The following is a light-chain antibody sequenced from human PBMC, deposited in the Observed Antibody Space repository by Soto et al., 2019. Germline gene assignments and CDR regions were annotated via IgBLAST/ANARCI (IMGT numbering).Light chain of an antibody. V-gene: IGLV1-44*01. CDR2: SNN. CDR1: SSNIGSNT. J-gene: IGLJ3*02. CDR3: GAWYASINGWV. Sequence: QSVLTQPPSASGTPGQRVTISCSGSSSNIGSNTVNWYQQLPGTAPTLLIYSNNQRPSAVPDRFSASKSGTSASLASSGRQAEDEADDYCGAWYASINGWVFGGGTKVTVL.